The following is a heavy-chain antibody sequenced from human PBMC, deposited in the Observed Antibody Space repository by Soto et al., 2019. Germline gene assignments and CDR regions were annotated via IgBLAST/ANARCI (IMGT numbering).Heavy chain of an antibody. CDR1: GGSISSSSYY. CDR2: IYYSGST. CDR3: AGSYYYDSSGYYPPPY. Sequence: QLQLQESGPGLVKPSETLSLTCTVSGGSISSSSYYWGWIRQPPGKGLEWIGSIYYSGSTYYNPSLKSRVTISVDTSKNQFSLKLSSVTAADTAVYYCAGSYYYDSSGYYPPPYWGQGTLVTVSS. D-gene: IGHD3-22*01. V-gene: IGHV4-39*01. J-gene: IGHJ4*02.